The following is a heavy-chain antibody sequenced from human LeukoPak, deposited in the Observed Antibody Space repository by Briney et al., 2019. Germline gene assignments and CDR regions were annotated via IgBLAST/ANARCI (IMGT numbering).Heavy chain of an antibody. D-gene: IGHD3-3*01. CDR3: ARGIGDLNYYYYYMDV. CDR2: INPNSGGT. CDR1: GYSFTGYY. J-gene: IGHJ6*03. V-gene: IGHV1-2*02. Sequence: ASVKVSCKASGYSFTGYYMHWVRQAPGQGLEWMGWINPNSGGTNYAQKFQGRVTMTRDTSISTAYMELSRLRSDDTAVYYCARGIGDLNYYYYYMDVWGKGTTVTVSS.